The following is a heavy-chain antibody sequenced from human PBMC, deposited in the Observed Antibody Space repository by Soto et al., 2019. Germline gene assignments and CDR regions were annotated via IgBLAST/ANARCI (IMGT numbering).Heavy chain of an antibody. CDR1: GYTFTSYY. CDR2: INPSGGST. D-gene: IGHD1-26*01. J-gene: IGHJ4*02. Sequence: ASVKVSFKASGYTFTSYYMHWLRQAPGQGLEWMGIINPSGGSTSYAQKFQGRVTMTRDTSTSTVYMELSSLRSEDTAVYYCARATYSGYFDYWGQGTLVTVSS. V-gene: IGHV1-46*01. CDR3: ARATYSGYFDY.